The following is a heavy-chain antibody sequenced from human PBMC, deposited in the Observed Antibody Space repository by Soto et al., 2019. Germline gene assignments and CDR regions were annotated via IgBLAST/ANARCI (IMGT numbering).Heavy chain of an antibody. D-gene: IGHD1-26*01. Sequence: QITLKESGPTLVKPTQTLTLTCTFSGFSLSTFGVSVGWIRQPPGKAPESLALIHWDDDKRYSTSLKSRLTITRDTSKNQMVLTMTNMDPVDSATYYCARRLWERFDFRGQGILVTVSS. CDR3: ARRLWERFDF. CDR1: GFSLSTFGVS. J-gene: IGHJ4*02. CDR2: IHWDDDK. V-gene: IGHV2-5*02.